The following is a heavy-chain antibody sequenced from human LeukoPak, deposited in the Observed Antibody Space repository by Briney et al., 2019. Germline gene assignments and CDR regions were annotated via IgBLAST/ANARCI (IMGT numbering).Heavy chain of an antibody. Sequence: GASVKVSCKASGGTFSSYAISWVRQAPGQGLEWMGRIIPILGTANYAQKFQGRVTITADKSTSTAYMELSSLRSEDTAVYYCARDAEQFHYYYYGMDVWGQGTTVTVSS. D-gene: IGHD1/OR15-1a*01. CDR1: GGTFSSYA. CDR2: IIPILGTA. J-gene: IGHJ6*02. CDR3: ARDAEQFHYYYYGMDV. V-gene: IGHV1-69*04.